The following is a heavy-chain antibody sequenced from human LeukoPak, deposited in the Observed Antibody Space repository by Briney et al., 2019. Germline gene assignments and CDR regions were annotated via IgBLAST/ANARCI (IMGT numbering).Heavy chain of an antibody. Sequence: PSETLSLTCTVSGGSISSGGYYWSWIRQPPGKGLEWIGYIYHSGSTYYNPSLKSRVTISVDRSKNQFSLKLSSVTAADTAVYYCARDHCEKSNLACGWYGYYYIDVWGKGTTVTVSS. J-gene: IGHJ6*03. CDR1: GGSISSGGYY. D-gene: IGHD6-19*01. CDR2: IYHSGST. CDR3: ARDHCEKSNLACGWYGYYYIDV. V-gene: IGHV4-30-2*01.